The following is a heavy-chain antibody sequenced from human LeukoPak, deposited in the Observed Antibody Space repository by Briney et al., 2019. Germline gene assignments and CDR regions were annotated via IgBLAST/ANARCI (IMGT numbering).Heavy chain of an antibody. Sequence: SETLSLTCTVSGGSISSGSYYWSWIRQPAGKGLEWIGRIYTSGSTNYNPSLKSRVTISVDTSKNQFSLKLSSATAADTAVYYCARGFGVVIIEGFVAFDTWGQGTMVTVSS. CDR2: IYTSGST. D-gene: IGHD3-3*01. CDR1: GGSISSGSYY. CDR3: ARGFGVVIIEGFVAFDT. J-gene: IGHJ3*02. V-gene: IGHV4-61*02.